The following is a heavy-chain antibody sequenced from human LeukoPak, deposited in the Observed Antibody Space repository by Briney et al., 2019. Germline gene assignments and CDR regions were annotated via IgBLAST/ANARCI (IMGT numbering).Heavy chain of an antibody. Sequence: GGSLRLSCAASGFTFSTNAMSWVRQAPGKGLEWVSAISGSGGYIYYTDSVKGRFTISRDNSKNTLYLQMNSLRAEDTAVYYCAKDEGDYYGSGSLAYWGQGTLVTVSS. CDR1: GFTFSTNA. J-gene: IGHJ4*02. CDR3: AKDEGDYYGSGSLAY. CDR2: ISGSGGYI. D-gene: IGHD3-10*01. V-gene: IGHV3-23*01.